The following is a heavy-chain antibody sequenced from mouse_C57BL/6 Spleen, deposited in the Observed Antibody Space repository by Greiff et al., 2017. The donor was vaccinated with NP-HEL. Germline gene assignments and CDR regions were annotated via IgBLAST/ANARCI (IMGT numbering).Heavy chain of an antibody. CDR1: GFTFSDYG. CDR2: ISSGSSTL. CDR3: ARGGLLTLYAMDY. V-gene: IGHV5-17*01. J-gene: IGHJ4*01. D-gene: IGHD1-1*01. Sequence: EVKVEESGGGLVKPGGSLKLSCAASGFTFSDYGMHWVRQAPEKGLEWVAYISSGSSTLYYADTVKGRFTISRDNAKNTLFLQMTSLRSEDTAMYYCARGGLLTLYAMDYWGQGTSVTVSS.